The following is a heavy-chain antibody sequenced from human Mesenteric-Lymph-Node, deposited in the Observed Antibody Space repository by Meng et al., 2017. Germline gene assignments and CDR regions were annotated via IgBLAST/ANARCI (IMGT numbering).Heavy chain of an antibody. D-gene: IGHD6-19*01. Sequence: QVQSSESVTAMATPSTTLPVTGGRTRGSGSRAVSSWKRFRQALLGGVEWLGRAYYRSMWYFDYLPSVTGRITVNPDTPNTQFSLHLSSVTPDDTGIYYCARDPGWTLDYWGQGILVTVSS. J-gene: IGHJ4*02. CDR2: AYYRSMWYF. CDR1: RGSGSRAVSS. CDR3: ARDPGWTLDY. V-gene: IGHV6-1*01.